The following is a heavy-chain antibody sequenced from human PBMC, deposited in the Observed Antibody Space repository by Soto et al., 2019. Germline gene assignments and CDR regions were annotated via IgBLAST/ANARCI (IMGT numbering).Heavy chain of an antibody. Sequence: SETLSLTCTVSGGSISSSSYYWGWIRQPPGKGLEWIGSIYYSGSTYYNPSLKSRVTISVDTSKNQFSLKLSSVTAADTAVYYGAQLRDYYYYYMDVWGKGTKVTVSS. D-gene: IGHD4-17*01. CDR1: GGSISSSSYY. CDR3: AQLRDYYYYYMDV. J-gene: IGHJ6*03. CDR2: IYYSGST. V-gene: IGHV4-39*01.